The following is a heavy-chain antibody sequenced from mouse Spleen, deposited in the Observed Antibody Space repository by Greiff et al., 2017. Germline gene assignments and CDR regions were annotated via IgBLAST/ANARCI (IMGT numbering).Heavy chain of an antibody. CDR2: IWRGGST. J-gene: IGHJ2*01. V-gene: IGHV2-5*01. CDR3: ARNEGYGNYGDYFDF. CDR1: GFSLTSYG. D-gene: IGHD2-1*01. Sequence: VQLQQSGPGLVQPSQSLSITCTVSGFSLTSYGVHWVRQSPGKGLEWLGVIWRGGSTDYNAAFMSRLSITKDNSKSQVFFKMNSLQGDDTAIYYCARNEGYGNYGDYFDFWGQGTTLTGSS.